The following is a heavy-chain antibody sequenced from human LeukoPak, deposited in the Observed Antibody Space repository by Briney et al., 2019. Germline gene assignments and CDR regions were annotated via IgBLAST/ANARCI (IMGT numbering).Heavy chain of an antibody. CDR2: IYYSGST. J-gene: IGHJ4*02. D-gene: IGHD3-16*01. Sequence: SETLSLTCTVSGGSISSYYWSWIRQPPGKGLEWIGYIYYSGSTYYNPSLKSRFTISVDTSKNQFSLKLSSVTAADTAVYYCARDRGGYFDYWGQRTLVTVSS. V-gene: IGHV4-59*01. CDR1: GGSISSYY. CDR3: ARDRGGYFDY.